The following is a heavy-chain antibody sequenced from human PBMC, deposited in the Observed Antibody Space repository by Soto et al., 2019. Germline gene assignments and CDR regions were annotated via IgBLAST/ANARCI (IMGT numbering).Heavy chain of an antibody. CDR2: IYYSGST. J-gene: IGHJ5*02. CDR1: GGSISSGDYY. CDR3: ARVRGHTYYDFWSGYQGNWFDP. V-gene: IGHV4-30-4*01. D-gene: IGHD3-3*01. Sequence: PSETLSLTCTVSGGSISSGDYYWSWIRQPPGKGLEWIGYIYYSGSTYYNPSLKSRVTISVDTSKNQFSLKLSSVTAADTAVYYCARVRGHTYYDFWSGYQGNWFDPWGQGTLGTVSS.